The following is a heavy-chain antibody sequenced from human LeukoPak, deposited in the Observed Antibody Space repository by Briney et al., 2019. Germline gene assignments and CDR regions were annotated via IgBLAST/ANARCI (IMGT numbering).Heavy chain of an antibody. Sequence: GGSLRLSCAASGFTFSDYYMSWIRQAPGKGLEWVSYISSSGSTIYYADSVKGRFTISRDNAKNSLYLQMNSLRAEDTAVYYCARRSPYSSSSEGFDYWGQGTLVTVSS. CDR2: ISSSGSTI. J-gene: IGHJ4*02. D-gene: IGHD6-6*01. V-gene: IGHV3-11*04. CDR3: ARRSPYSSSSEGFDY. CDR1: GFTFSDYY.